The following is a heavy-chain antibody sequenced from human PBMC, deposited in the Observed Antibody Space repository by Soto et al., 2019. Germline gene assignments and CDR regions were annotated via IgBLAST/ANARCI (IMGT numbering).Heavy chain of an antibody. CDR1: GFTFSSYG. J-gene: IGHJ3*02. CDR2: IWNDGSNK. Sequence: QVQLVESGGGVVQPGRSLRLSCAASGFTFSSYGLHWVRQAPGKGLEWVAVIWNDGSNKYYADSVKGRFTISRDNSKNTLYLQMNSLRAEDTALYYCARVFHLSSSWYGTTFDIWGQGTMVTVSS. D-gene: IGHD6-13*01. V-gene: IGHV3-33*01. CDR3: ARVFHLSSSWYGTTFDI.